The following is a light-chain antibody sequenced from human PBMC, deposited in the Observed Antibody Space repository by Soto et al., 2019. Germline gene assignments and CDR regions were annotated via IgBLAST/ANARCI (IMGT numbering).Light chain of an antibody. CDR3: QKYNSAPPT. J-gene: IGKJ1*01. V-gene: IGKV1-27*01. CDR2: AAS. Sequence: DIQMTQSPSSLSTSVGDRVTITCRASQAISIYLAWYHQKPGKVPKLLIYAASTLQSGVPSRFSGSGSGTDFTLTISSLQPEDVATYYCQKYNSAPPTFGHGTKVEIK. CDR1: QAISIY.